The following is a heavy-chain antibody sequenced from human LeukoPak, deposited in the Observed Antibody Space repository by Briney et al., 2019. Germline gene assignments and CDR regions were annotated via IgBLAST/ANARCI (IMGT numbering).Heavy chain of an antibody. D-gene: IGHD3-16*01. V-gene: IGHV3-21*01. J-gene: IGHJ4*02. CDR3: ARSDNVWGGPYYFDF. Sequence: GGSLRLSCAASGFTSSIYSMSWVRQAPGKGLEWVSSTSSSSSYIYYADSVKGRFTISRDNAKNSLYLQMNSLRAEDTAVYYCARSDNVWGGPYYFDFWGQGTLVTVSS. CDR2: TSSSSSYI. CDR1: GFTSSIYS.